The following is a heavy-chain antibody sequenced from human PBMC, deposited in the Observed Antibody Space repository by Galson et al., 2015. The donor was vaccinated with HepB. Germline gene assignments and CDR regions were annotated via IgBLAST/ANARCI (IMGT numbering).Heavy chain of an antibody. D-gene: IGHD2-2*01. CDR3: ARGRYCSTSKCYAGKEWFDP. CDR2: IWNDGNNK. V-gene: IGHV3-33*01. CDR1: GFTFTNYG. J-gene: IGHJ5*02. Sequence: SLRLSCAASGFTFTNYGMHWVRQAPGMGLEWVAVIWNDGNNKYYADSVKGRFTISRDNSKNTLYLQMNSLSAEDTAVYYCARGRYCSTSKCYAGKEWFDPWGQGTLVTVSS.